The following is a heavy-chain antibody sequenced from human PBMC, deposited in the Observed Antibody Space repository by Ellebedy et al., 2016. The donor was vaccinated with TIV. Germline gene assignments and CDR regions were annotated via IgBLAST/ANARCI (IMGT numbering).Heavy chain of an antibody. CDR3: ARDAYYYDSHPSADFDY. Sequence: SVKVSXKASGGTFSSYAISWVRQAPGQGLEWMGGIIPIFGTANYAQKFQGRVTITADESTSTAYMELSSLRSEDTAVYYCARDAYYYDSHPSADFDYWGQGTLVTVSS. D-gene: IGHD3-22*01. V-gene: IGHV1-69*13. CDR2: IIPIFGTA. J-gene: IGHJ4*02. CDR1: GGTFSSYA.